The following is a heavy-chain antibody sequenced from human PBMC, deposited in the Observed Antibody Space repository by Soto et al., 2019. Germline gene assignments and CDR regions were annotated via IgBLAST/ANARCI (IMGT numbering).Heavy chain of an antibody. J-gene: IGHJ4*02. CDR2: IYHSGST. CDR1: GGSISSGGYS. V-gene: IGHV4-30-2*01. CDR3: ARVSTEIFFDY. Sequence: SETLSLTCAVSGGSISSGGYSWSWIRQPPGKGLEWIGYIYHSGSTYYNPSLKSRVTISVDRSKNQFSLKLSSVTAADTAVYYCARVSTEIFFDYWGQGALVTVSS. D-gene: IGHD1-26*01.